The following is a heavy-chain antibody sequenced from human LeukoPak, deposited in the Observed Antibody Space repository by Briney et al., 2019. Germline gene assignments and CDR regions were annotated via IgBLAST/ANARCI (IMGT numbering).Heavy chain of an antibody. CDR1: GFTFDNYV. D-gene: IGHD6-13*01. CDR2: ISGSGGST. Sequence: PGGSLRLSCAASGFTFDNYVMTWVRQAPGKGLEWVSGISGSGGSTYDADSVKGRFTISRDNSKNTLYLEMKSLRAEDTAVYYCAKQDLPQQLDTFDYWGQGTLVTVSS. CDR3: AKQDLPQQLDTFDY. J-gene: IGHJ4*02. V-gene: IGHV3-23*01.